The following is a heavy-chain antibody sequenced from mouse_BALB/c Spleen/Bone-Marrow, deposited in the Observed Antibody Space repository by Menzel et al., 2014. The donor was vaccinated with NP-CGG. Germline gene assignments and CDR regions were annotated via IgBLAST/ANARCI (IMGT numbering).Heavy chain of an antibody. CDR2: INPNNGGT. CDR3: ARAGYYTLFAY. V-gene: IGHV1-18*01. D-gene: IGHD2-3*01. CDR1: GYTFTDYN. Sequence: EVQLQQSGPELVKPGASVKITCKASGYTFTDYNMVWVKQSHGRSLEWIGNINPNNGGTIYNQKFKGKATLTVDKSSTTAYMELRSLTSEDTAVYYCARAGYYTLFAYWGQGTLVTVSA. J-gene: IGHJ3*01.